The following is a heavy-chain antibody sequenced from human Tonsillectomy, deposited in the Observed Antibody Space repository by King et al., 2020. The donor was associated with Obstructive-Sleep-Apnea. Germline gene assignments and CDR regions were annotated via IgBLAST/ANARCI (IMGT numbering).Heavy chain of an antibody. D-gene: IGHD6-19*01. CDR2: ISSSSSTI. J-gene: IGHJ4*02. CDR3: ARSKRGLYSSGWTTSFDY. Sequence: VQLVESGGGLVQPGGSLRLSCAASGFTFSSYSMNWGRQAPGKGLEWVSYISSSSSTIYYADSVKGRFTISRDNAKNSLYLQMNSLRAEDTAVYYCARSKRGLYSSGWTTSFDYWGQGTLVTVSS. V-gene: IGHV3-48*04. CDR1: GFTFSSYS.